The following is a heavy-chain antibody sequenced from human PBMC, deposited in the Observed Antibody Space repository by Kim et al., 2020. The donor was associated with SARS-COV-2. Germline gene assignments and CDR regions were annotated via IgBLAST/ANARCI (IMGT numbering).Heavy chain of an antibody. CDR2: ISNAGETT. J-gene: IGHJ6*02. CDR3: TKDDSPGDLSSSPSGMDV. Sequence: GGSLRLSCVGSGFTFRGHSMTWVRQAPGKGLEWVSGISNAGETTHHADSVKGRFTVSRDNTRNTLYLQMESLRVEDTAVYYCTKDDSPGDLSSSPSGMDVWGQGTMVTVSS. CDR1: GFTFRGHS. D-gene: IGHD6-13*01. V-gene: IGHV3-23*01.